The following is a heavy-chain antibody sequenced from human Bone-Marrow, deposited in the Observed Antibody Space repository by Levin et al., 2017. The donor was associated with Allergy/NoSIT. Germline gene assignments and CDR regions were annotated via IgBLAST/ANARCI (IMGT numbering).Heavy chain of an antibody. CDR1: GGSISSSSYY. V-gene: IGHV4-39*02. J-gene: IGHJ4*02. CDR2: MYYTGTI. Sequence: SETLSLTCTVSGGSISSSSYYWGWIRQPPGKGLEWIGSMYYTGTIHYNPSLKSRVTISVDASKTQCYLTLSSVTATDTAMYYCASEYYFDYWGQGTLVTISS. CDR3: ASEYYFDY.